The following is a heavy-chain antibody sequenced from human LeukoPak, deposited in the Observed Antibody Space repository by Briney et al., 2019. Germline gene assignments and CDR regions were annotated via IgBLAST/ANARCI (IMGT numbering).Heavy chain of an antibody. V-gene: IGHV3-30*04. CDR2: ISYDGSNK. CDR3: ARDRRLRGFYIDV. Sequence: GRSLRLSCAASGFTFSSYAMHWVRQAPGKGLEWVAVISYDGSNKYYADSVKGRFTISRDNSKNTLYLQMNSLRAEDTAVYYCARDRRLRGFYIDVWGKGTTVTVSS. D-gene: IGHD5-12*01. CDR1: GFTFSSYA. J-gene: IGHJ6*03.